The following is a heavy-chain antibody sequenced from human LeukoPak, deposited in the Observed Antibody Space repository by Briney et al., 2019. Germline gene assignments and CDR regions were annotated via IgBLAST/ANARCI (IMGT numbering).Heavy chain of an antibody. J-gene: IGHJ3*02. D-gene: IGHD5-24*01. Sequence: ASVTVSCTASGYTFTGYYMHWVRQAPGQGLEWMGWINPNSGGKNYAQKLQGRVTMTRDTSISTAYMELSRLRSDDTAVYYCERPSRVEVGAFDIWGQGTMVTVSS. CDR1: GYTFTGYY. CDR3: ERPSRVEVGAFDI. CDR2: INPNSGGK. V-gene: IGHV1-2*02.